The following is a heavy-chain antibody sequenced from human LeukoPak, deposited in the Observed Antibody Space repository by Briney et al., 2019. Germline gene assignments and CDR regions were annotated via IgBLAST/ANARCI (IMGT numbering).Heavy chain of an antibody. V-gene: IGHV1-2*02. Sequence: GASVKVSCKASGYTFTGYYMHWVRQAPGQGLEWMGWINPNSGGTNYAQKFQGRVTMTRDTSISTAYMELSRLRSDDTAVYYCARRGTAAMYAFDIWGQGTMVTVSS. J-gene: IGHJ3*02. CDR3: ARRGTAAMYAFDI. CDR2: INPNSGGT. D-gene: IGHD2-2*01. CDR1: GYTFTGYY.